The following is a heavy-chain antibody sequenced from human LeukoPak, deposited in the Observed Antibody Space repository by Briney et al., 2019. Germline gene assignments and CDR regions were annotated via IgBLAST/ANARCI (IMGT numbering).Heavy chain of an antibody. CDR2: TYYRSKWYN. D-gene: IGHD6-13*01. CDR1: GDSVSSNSAA. V-gene: IGHV6-1*01. J-gene: IGHJ6*02. Sequence: SQTFSLTCAISGDSVSSNSAAWNWIRQSPSRGLEWLGRTYYRSKWYNDYAVSVKSRITIDPDTSKNQFSLQLNSVTPEDTAVYYCARDRAAARSVYYYYGMDVWGQGTTVTVSS. CDR3: ARDRAAARSVYYYYGMDV.